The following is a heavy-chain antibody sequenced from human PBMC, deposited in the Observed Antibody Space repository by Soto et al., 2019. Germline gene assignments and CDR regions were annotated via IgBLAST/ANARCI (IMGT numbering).Heavy chain of an antibody. CDR2: IYSGGSA. Sequence: EVPLLESGGGLVQPGGSLRLSCAASGFTVSSNYMSWVRQAPGKGLEWVSVIYSGGSAYYADSVKGRFTISRDNSKNTLYLQMNSLRAEDTAVYYCARHVYSYGGGYFDYWGQGTLVTVAS. CDR1: GFTVSSNY. J-gene: IGHJ4*02. CDR3: ARHVYSYGGGYFDY. D-gene: IGHD5-18*01. V-gene: IGHV3-66*04.